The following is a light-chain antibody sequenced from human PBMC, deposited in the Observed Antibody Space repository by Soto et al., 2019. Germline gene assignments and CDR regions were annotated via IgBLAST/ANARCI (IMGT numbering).Light chain of an antibody. J-gene: IGKJ4*01. CDR2: GTS. CDR3: QQHNDWPPLT. Sequence: EIVMTQSPATLSVSPGERATLSCRASQSVNRNLAWYQQKPGQAPRLLIYGTSTRATGIPARFSGSGSGTEFTLTISSLQSEDFAVYYCQQHNDWPPLTFGGGTKVDIK. CDR1: QSVNRN. V-gene: IGKV3-15*01.